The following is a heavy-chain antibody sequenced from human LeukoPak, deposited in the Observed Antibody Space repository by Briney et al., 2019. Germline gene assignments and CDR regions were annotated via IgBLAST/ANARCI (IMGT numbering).Heavy chain of an antibody. V-gene: IGHV1-18*01. Sequence: ASVKVSCKASGYTFTSYGISWVRQAPGQGLEWMGWISAYNGNTSYAQKLQGRVTMTTDTSTSTAYMELRSLRSDDTAVYYCARDPLITMVRGATDYYYGMDVWGQGTTVTVSS. CDR3: ARDPLITMVRGATDYYYGMDV. CDR1: GYTFTSYG. CDR2: ISAYNGNT. J-gene: IGHJ6*02. D-gene: IGHD3-10*01.